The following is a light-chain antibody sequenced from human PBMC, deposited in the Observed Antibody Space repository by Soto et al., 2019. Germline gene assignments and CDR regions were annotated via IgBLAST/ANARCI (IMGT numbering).Light chain of an antibody. J-gene: IGLJ1*01. CDR2: DVS. Sequence: QSVLTQPRSVSGSPGQSVTISCTGTSSDVGGYNYVSWYQQHPGKAPKLMIYDVSKRPSGVPDRFSGSKSGNTASLTISGLKAEDEADYYCCSYAGSYTYFFGTGTKVTV. CDR1: SSDVGGYNY. CDR3: CSYAGSYTYF. V-gene: IGLV2-11*01.